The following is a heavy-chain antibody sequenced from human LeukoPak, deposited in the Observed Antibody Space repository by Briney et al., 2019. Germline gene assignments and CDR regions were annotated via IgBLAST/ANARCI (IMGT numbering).Heavy chain of an antibody. CDR1: GGSISSSSYY. Sequence: PSETLSLTCTVSGGSISSSSYYWGWIRQPPGEGLEWIGSIYYSGSTYYNPSLKSRVTISVDTSKNQFSLKLSSVTAADTAVYYCARHGSDNFWSGYWAEYYMDVWGKGTTVTVSS. D-gene: IGHD3-3*01. CDR2: IYYSGST. V-gene: IGHV4-39*01. CDR3: ARHGSDNFWSGYWAEYYMDV. J-gene: IGHJ6*03.